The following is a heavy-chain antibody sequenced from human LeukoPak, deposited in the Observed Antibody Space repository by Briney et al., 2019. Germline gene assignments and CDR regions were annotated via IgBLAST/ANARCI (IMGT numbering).Heavy chain of an antibody. Sequence: ASVKVSCKASGYTFTSYDINWVRQATGQGLEWMGWMNPNSGNTGYAQKFQGRVTMTEDTSTDTAYMELSSLRSEDTAVYYCATVGLRRLGELDYWGQGTLVTVSS. CDR1: GYTFTSYD. D-gene: IGHD3-16*01. CDR2: MNPNSGNT. V-gene: IGHV1-8*01. CDR3: ATVGLRRLGELDY. J-gene: IGHJ4*02.